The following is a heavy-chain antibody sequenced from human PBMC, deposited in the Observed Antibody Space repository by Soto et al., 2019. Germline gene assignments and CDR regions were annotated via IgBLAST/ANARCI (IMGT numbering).Heavy chain of an antibody. CDR3: ARGYTPDY. D-gene: IGHD2-2*02. CDR1: GFTFSSYS. CDR2: ISSSSSTI. Sequence: GGSLRLSCAASGFTFSSYSMNWVRQAPGKGLEWVSYISSSSSTIYYADSVKGRFTISRDNAKNSLYLQMNNLRDEDTAVYYCARGYTPDYWGQGTLVTVSS. J-gene: IGHJ4*02. V-gene: IGHV3-48*02.